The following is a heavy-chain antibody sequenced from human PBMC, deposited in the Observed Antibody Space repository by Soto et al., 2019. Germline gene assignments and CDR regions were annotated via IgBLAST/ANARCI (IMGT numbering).Heavy chain of an antibody. Sequence: SETLSLTCTVSGGSISSGGYYWSWIRQHPGKGLEWIGYIYYSGSTYYNPSLKSRVTISVDTSKNQFSLKLSSVTAADTAVYYCARAGDIVVVVAALPWTGTWFDPWGQGTLVTVSS. CDR2: IYYSGST. CDR3: ARAGDIVVVVAALPWTGTWFDP. CDR1: GGSISSGGYY. J-gene: IGHJ5*02. V-gene: IGHV4-31*03. D-gene: IGHD2-15*01.